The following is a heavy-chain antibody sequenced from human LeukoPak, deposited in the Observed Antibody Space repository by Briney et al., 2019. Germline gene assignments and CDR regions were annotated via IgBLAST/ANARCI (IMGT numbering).Heavy chain of an antibody. CDR3: ARGLGY. J-gene: IGHJ4*02. CDR1: GFTFSSYS. CDR2: ISTGGGTI. Sequence: GGSLRLSCAASGFTFSSYSFNWVRQAPGKGLDWVSYISTGGGTIYYADSVKGRFTISRDNAKNSLFLQMNSLRAEDTAVYYCARGLGYWGRGTLVTVSS. V-gene: IGHV3-48*01.